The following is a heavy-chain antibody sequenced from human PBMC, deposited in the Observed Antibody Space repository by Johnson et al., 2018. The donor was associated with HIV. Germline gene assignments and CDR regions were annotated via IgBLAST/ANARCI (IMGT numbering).Heavy chain of an antibody. V-gene: IGHV3-13*01. CDR2: IAFSGNI. CDR3: VREHRADESFDL. CDR1: DFTVGSIY. D-gene: IGHD1-14*01. Sequence: VQLVESGGGLVQPGGSLRLSCAASDFTVGSIYMSWVRQTTGKGLEWVSGIAFSGNINQPESVKGRFTISRDNVKGFLYLQMNSLTAADTAVYYCVREHRADESFDLWGQGTMVTVSS. J-gene: IGHJ3*01.